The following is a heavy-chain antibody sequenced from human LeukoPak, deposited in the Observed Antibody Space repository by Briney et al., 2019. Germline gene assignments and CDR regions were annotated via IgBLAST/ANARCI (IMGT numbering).Heavy chain of an antibody. D-gene: IGHD6-6*01. CDR1: VFTFSSYE. V-gene: IGHV3-48*03. J-gene: IGHJ6*03. Sequence: PGGSLRLSCAPSVFTFSSYEMNWVRQAPGKGLEGVSYISSSGSTIYYAHSLKGRFTISRDNAKNSLYLQMNSLRAEDTAVYYWARFNSSSSGAYYYYYYYMDVWGKGTTVTVSS. CDR2: ISSSGSTI. CDR3: ARFNSSSSGAYYYYYYYMDV.